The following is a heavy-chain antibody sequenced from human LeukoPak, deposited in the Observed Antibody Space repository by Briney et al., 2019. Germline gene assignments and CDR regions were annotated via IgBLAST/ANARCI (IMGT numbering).Heavy chain of an antibody. CDR3: AKGSNYDYYYGMDV. Sequence: GGSLRLSCAASRFTSDDYAMHWVRQPPGKGLEWVSGISWNNNRRGYADSVKGRFTISRDNAKNSLYLQMNSLRAEDTALYYCAKGSNYDYYYGMDVWGQGTTVTVSS. D-gene: IGHD4-11*01. CDR1: RFTSDDYA. CDR2: ISWNNNRR. V-gene: IGHV3-9*02. J-gene: IGHJ6*02.